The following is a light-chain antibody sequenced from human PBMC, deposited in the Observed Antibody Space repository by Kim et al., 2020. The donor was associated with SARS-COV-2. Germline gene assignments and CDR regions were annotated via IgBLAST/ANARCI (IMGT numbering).Light chain of an antibody. Sequence: LSPGERATLYCRASQSISNSFLAWYQQKPGQAPRLLIFGAFRRPSGIPDRFSGSGSGTDFTLTIYRLEPEDFAVYYCQQYGSSPLTFGGGTKVEI. CDR1: QSISNSF. CDR2: GAF. J-gene: IGKJ4*01. V-gene: IGKV3-20*01. CDR3: QQYGSSPLT.